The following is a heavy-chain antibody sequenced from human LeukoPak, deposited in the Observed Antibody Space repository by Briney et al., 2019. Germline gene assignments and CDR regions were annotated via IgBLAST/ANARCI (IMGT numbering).Heavy chain of an antibody. CDR1: GYTFTSYD. V-gene: IGHV1-8*01. D-gene: IGHD3-22*01. CDR2: MNPNSGNT. Sequence: GASVKVSCKASGYTFTSYDINWVRQATGQGLEWMGWMNPNSGNTGYAQKFQGRVTMTRNTSISTAYMELSSLRSEDTAVYYCAKGIHSSGYPNWFDPWGQGTLVTVSS. CDR3: AKGIHSSGYPNWFDP. J-gene: IGHJ5*02.